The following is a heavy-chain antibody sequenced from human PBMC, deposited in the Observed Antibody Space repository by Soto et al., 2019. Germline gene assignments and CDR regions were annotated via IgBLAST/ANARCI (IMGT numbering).Heavy chain of an antibody. CDR2: ISYDGSNK. CDR1: GFTFSSYG. CDR3: AKGVYLRFLEWLPRHFDY. J-gene: IGHJ4*02. Sequence: PGGSLRLSCAASGFTFSSYGMHWVRQAPGKGLEWVAVISYDGSNKYYADSVKGRFTISRDNSENTLYLQMNSLRAEDTAVYYCAKGVYLRFLEWLPRHFDYWGQGTLVTVSS. V-gene: IGHV3-30*18. D-gene: IGHD3-3*01.